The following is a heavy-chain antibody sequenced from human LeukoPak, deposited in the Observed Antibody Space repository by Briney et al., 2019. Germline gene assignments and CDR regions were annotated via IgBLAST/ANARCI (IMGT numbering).Heavy chain of an antibody. CDR1: GGSISSSSYY. J-gene: IGHJ4*02. D-gene: IGHD2-15*01. Sequence: SETLSLTCTVSGGSISSSSYYWGWIRQPPGKGLEWIGSIYYSGSTYCNPSLKSRVTISVDTSKNQFSLKLSSVTAADTAVYYCARHVGYCSGGSCYNLGDYWGQGTLVTVSS. V-gene: IGHV4-39*01. CDR2: IYYSGST. CDR3: ARHVGYCSGGSCYNLGDY.